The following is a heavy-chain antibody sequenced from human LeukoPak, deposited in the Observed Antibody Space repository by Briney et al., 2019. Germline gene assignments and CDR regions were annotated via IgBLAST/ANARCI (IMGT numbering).Heavy chain of an antibody. V-gene: IGHV3-11*01. Sequence: GGSLRLSCAASGFVFSDFYMSWIRQTPEKGLELLSYISRNGDAIYYVDSVKGRFTISRDNAKNSVYLELNSLRVEDTAVYYCARGSTVGYFWGQGTLVAVSS. CDR3: ARGSTVGYF. CDR2: ISRNGDAI. D-gene: IGHD4-17*01. J-gene: IGHJ4*02. CDR1: GFVFSDFY.